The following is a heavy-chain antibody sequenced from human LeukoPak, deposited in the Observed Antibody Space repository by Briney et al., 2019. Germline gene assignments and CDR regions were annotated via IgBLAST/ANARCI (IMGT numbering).Heavy chain of an antibody. J-gene: IGHJ5*02. CDR3: ARDRIAVSDPPNWFDP. D-gene: IGHD6-19*01. CDR2: IYHSGST. V-gene: IGHV4-38-2*02. CDR1: GYSISSGYY. Sequence: PSETLSLTCSVSGYSISSGYYWGWIRQSPGKGLEWIGSIYHSGSTYCNPSLKSRVSISVDTSKNQFSLKLSSVTAADTAVYYCARDRIAVSDPPNWFDPWGQGTLVIVSS.